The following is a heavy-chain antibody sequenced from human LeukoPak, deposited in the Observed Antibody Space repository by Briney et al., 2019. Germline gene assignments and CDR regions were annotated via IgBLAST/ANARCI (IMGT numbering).Heavy chain of an antibody. CDR2: IYHSGST. CDR1: GGSITSSTYY. V-gene: IGHV4-39*01. J-gene: IGHJ4*02. CDR3: ARRYSGYDHVDY. Sequence: SETLSLTCTVSGGSITSSTYYWDWIRQPPGKGLKWNGSIYHSGSTYYNPSLKSRVTISADTSKNQFSLKLSSVTAADTAMYYCARRYSGYDHVDYWGQGTLITVSS. D-gene: IGHD5-12*01.